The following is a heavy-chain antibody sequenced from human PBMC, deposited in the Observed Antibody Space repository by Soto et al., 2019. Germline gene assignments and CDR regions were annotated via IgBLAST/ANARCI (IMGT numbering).Heavy chain of an antibody. CDR3: AKSPRGEMATD. V-gene: IGHV1-18*01. CDR2: INTYNGMT. CDR1: GYTFINYH. Sequence: QVQLVQSRGEVKKSGASVTVSCKASGYTFINYHITWVRQAPGQGLEWMAWINTYNGMTDYAQKFQGRVTMTRDTSTSTAYMELRNLGSDDTAVYFCAKSPRGEMATDWGQGTLVTVSS. D-gene: IGHD5-12*01. J-gene: IGHJ4*02.